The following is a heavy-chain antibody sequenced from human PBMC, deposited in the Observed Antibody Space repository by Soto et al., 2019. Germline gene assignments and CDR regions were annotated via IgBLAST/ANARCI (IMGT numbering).Heavy chain of an antibody. J-gene: IGHJ4*02. Sequence: EVQLLESGGGLVQPGGSLRLSCAVSGFTFSNYAMSWVRQAPGKGLEWVSAFSVSGDTIYYADSVKGRFAISRDNSKYTLYLHMSTLQSQDTPLYYCAKFAYTCNRGYDSCSCWDQGTLV. CDR3: AKFAYTCNRGYDSCSC. V-gene: IGHV3-23*01. CDR2: FSVSGDTI. CDR1: GFTFSNYA. D-gene: IGHD5-12*01.